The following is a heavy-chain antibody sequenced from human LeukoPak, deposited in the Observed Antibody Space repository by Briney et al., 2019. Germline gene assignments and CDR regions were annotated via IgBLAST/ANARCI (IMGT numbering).Heavy chain of an antibody. D-gene: IGHD6-19*01. CDR3: ARDRSKQWLSWYFDL. CDR2: IYTSGST. V-gene: IGHV4-61*02. CDR1: GGSISSGSYY. Sequence: SQTLSLTCTVSGGSISSGSYYWSWIRQPAGKGLEWIGRIYTSGSTNYNPSLKSRVTISVDTSKNQFSLKLSSVTAADTAVYYCARDRSKQWLSWYFDLWGRGTLVSVSS. J-gene: IGHJ2*01.